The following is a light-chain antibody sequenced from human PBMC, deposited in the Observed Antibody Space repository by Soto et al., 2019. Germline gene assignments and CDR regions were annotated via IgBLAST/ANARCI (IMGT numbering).Light chain of an antibody. Sequence: IQMTLSTSSLSASVGHSVTITCRASQSITGYLNWYQQKPGKAPKLLIYTASTLQSGVPSRFSGSGSGTDFNLTISSLQTDDFATYYCLQLNSYPRTFGQGTKVDIK. CDR1: QSITGY. J-gene: IGKJ1*01. V-gene: IGKV1-39*01. CDR3: LQLNSYPRT. CDR2: TAS.